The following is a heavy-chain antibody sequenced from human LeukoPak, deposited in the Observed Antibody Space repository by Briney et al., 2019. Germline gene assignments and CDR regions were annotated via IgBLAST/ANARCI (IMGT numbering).Heavy chain of an antibody. V-gene: IGHV4-31*03. Sequence: SETLSLTCTVSGGSVSSGSFYWSWIRQPPGKGLEWIGYIYYSGSTYYNPSLKSRVTISIDTSKNQFSLRLSSVTAADTAVYYCARAEGWIGGYFDYWGQGTLVTVSS. CDR2: IYYSGST. CDR3: ARAEGWIGGYFDY. D-gene: IGHD3-10*01. CDR1: GGSVSSGSFY. J-gene: IGHJ4*02.